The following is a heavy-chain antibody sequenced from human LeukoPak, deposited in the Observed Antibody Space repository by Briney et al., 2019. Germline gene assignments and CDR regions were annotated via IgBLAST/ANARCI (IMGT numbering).Heavy chain of an antibody. CDR3: PKASPILDGHTPMRLGGSIVS. V-gene: IGHV3-9*01. CDR1: GVTFYDYA. D-gene: IGHD5-24*01. J-gene: IGHJ4*02. Sequence: GGSLRLSCAASGVTFYDYAMRWVRQAPGKGLEWVSRISWNSGNIAYADSVKGRFTISTASAKNSLYLQMHSLRAQDTALYYPPKASPILDGHTPMRLGGSIVSWGPGTPFTVSS. CDR2: ISWNSGNI.